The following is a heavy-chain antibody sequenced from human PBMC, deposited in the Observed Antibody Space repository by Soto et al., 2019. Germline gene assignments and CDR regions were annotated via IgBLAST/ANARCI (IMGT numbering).Heavy chain of an antibody. CDR2: ISWNSGSI. J-gene: IGHJ6*03. V-gene: IGHV3-9*01. CDR3: AKDKKVKAAAGTGDYYYYYMDV. CDR1: GFTFDDYA. D-gene: IGHD6-13*01. Sequence: EVQLVESGGGLVQPGRSLRLSCAASGFTFDDYAMHWVRQAPGKGLEWVSGISWNSGSIGYADSVKGRFTISRDNAKNSLYLQMNSLRAEDTALYYCAKDKKVKAAAGTGDYYYYYMDVWGKGTTVTVSS.